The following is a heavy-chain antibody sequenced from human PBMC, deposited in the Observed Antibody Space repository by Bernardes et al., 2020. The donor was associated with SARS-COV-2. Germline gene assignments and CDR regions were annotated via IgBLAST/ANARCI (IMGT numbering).Heavy chain of an antibody. V-gene: IGHV4-39*01. J-gene: IGHJ4*02. CDR3: ARQVRQQLVRHQFDN. CDR2: IYYSGST. D-gene: IGHD6-13*01. CDR1: GGSISSSSSY. Sequence: SETLSLTCTVSGGSISSSSSYWGWIRQPPGKGLEWIGSIYYSGSTYYNPSLKSRATISGDTSKNQFSLKLSSVTAADTAVYYCARQVRQQLVRHQFDNWGPGTLVIVTA.